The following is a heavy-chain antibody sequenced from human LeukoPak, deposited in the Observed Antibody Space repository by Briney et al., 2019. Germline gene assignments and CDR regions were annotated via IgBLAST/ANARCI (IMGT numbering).Heavy chain of an antibody. Sequence: GGSLRLSCAASGFTFSSYDMHWVRQATGKGLEWVSAIGTAGDTYYPGSVKGRFTISRENAKNSLYLQMNSLRAGDTAVYYCAKISAVAGGLRYFDYWGQGTLVTVSS. CDR1: GFTFSSYD. J-gene: IGHJ4*02. CDR3: AKISAVAGGLRYFDY. CDR2: IGTAGDT. D-gene: IGHD6-19*01. V-gene: IGHV3-13*01.